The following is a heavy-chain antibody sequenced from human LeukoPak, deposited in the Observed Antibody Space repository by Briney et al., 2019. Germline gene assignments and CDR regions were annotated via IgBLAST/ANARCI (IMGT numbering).Heavy chain of an antibody. CDR2: ISSSGSTI. V-gene: IGHV3-48*03. J-gene: IGHJ4*02. Sequence: GGSLRLSCAASGFTFSSYEMTWVRQAPGKGLEWVSYISSSGSTIYYADSVKGRFTVSRDNAKNSLYLQMNSLRAEDTAVYYCARGITIFLDYWGQGTLVTVSS. CDR1: GFTFSSYE. D-gene: IGHD3-9*01. CDR3: ARGITIFLDY.